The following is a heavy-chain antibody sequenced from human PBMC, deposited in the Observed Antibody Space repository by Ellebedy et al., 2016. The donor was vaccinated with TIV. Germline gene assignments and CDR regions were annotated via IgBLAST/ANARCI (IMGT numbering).Heavy chain of an antibody. Sequence: ASVKVSCXASGYTFTSYGISWVRQAPGQGLEWMGWISAYNGNTNYAQKLQGRVTMTTDTSTSTAYMELRSLRSDDTAVYYCARRYCSGGSCYFRAIDAFDIWGQGTMVTVSS. CDR3: ARRYCSGGSCYFRAIDAFDI. CDR1: GYTFTSYG. J-gene: IGHJ3*02. CDR2: ISAYNGNT. D-gene: IGHD2-15*01. V-gene: IGHV1-18*04.